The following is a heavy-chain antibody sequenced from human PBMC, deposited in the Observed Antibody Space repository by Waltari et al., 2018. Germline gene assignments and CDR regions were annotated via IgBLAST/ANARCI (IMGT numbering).Heavy chain of an antibody. J-gene: IGHJ4*02. Sequence: EVQLVESGGALVQPGRSLRLSCATSGVTYDAFAMHWVRQVPGKGLEWVAGITWNSGKVDYAGSVKGRFTISRDNAKNLLFLQMNSLRPEDTALYYCTKDLTHTNYEGFANWGLGTLVTVSS. CDR2: ITWNSGKV. CDR1: GVTYDAFA. V-gene: IGHV3-9*01. D-gene: IGHD3-16*01. CDR3: TKDLTHTNYEGFAN.